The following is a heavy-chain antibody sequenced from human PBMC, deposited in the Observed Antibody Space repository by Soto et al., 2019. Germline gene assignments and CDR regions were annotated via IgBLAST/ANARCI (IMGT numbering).Heavy chain of an antibody. D-gene: IGHD3-10*01. CDR3: ARDSSYYGSGRGVLDF. CDR2: IYSDGST. J-gene: IGHJ4*02. CDR1: GFTVSTNY. V-gene: IGHV3-66*01. Sequence: EVQLVESGGGLVRPGGSLRLSCAVSGFTVSTNYMSWVRQAPGKGLESVSIIYSDGSTYYADSVKGRFTTSRDRARNTLYIQMDNLKADDTAVYHCARDSSYYGSGRGVLDFWGPGALVTVSS.